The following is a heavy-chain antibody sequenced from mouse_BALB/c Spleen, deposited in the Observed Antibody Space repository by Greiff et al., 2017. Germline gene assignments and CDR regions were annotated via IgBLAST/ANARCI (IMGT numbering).Heavy chain of an antibody. J-gene: IGHJ2*01. CDR3: ARPIYYGNYFDY. V-gene: IGHV14-3*02. Sequence: EVQLQQSGAELVRPGALVKLSCKASGFNIKDTYMHWVKQRPEQGLEWIGRIDPANGNTKYDPKFQGKATITADTSSNTAYLQLSSLTSEDTAVYYCARPIYYGNYFDYWGQGTTLTVSS. CDR1: GFNIKDTY. CDR2: IDPANGNT. D-gene: IGHD2-1*01.